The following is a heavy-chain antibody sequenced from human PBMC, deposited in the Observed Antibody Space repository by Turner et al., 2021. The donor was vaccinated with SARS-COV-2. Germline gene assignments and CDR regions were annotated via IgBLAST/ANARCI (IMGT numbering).Heavy chain of an antibody. CDR2: IKEDGSER. J-gene: IGHJ3*02. D-gene: IGHD6-6*01. CDR1: AFTFRSYW. V-gene: IGHV3-7*01. CDR3: ARVYSSSSGRNAFDI. Sequence: EVQLVASGGGLVQPGGYLRLSCAASAFTFRSYWMTWVRQAPGKGLEWVANIKEDGSERYYVDSVKGRFTLSRDNAKNSLYLQMNRLRAEDTAVYYCARVYSSSSGRNAFDIWGQGTMVTVSS.